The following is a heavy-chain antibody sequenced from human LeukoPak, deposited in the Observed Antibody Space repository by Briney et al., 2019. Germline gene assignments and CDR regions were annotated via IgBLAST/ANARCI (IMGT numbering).Heavy chain of an antibody. Sequence: GGSLRLSCAASGFTFSSYDMHWVRHATGKGLEWVSSIGTAGDTYYPGSVKGRFTISRENAKNSLYLQMNSLRAGDTAVYYCATRSRDSFDYWGQGTLVTVSS. CDR1: GFTFSSYD. CDR3: ATRSRDSFDY. V-gene: IGHV3-13*01. CDR2: IGTAGDT. J-gene: IGHJ4*02.